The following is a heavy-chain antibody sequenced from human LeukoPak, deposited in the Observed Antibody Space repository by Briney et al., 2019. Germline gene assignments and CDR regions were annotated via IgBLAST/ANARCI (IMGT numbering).Heavy chain of an antibody. J-gene: IGHJ6*03. CDR3: ASWMGDLTGYMGGYMDV. Sequence: SQTLSLTCTISGGSISSGSYYWSWIRQPAGKGLEWIGRIYTSGSTNYNPSLKSRVTISVDTSKNQFSLKLSSVTAADTAVYYCASWMGDLTGYMGGYMDVWGTGTTVTVSS. D-gene: IGHD3-9*01. CDR2: IYTSGST. V-gene: IGHV4-61*02. CDR1: GGSISSGSYY.